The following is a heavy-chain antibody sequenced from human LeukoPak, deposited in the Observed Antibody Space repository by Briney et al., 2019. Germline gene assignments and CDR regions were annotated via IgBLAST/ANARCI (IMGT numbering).Heavy chain of an antibody. J-gene: IGHJ4*02. CDR2: ISRRGGST. V-gene: IGHV3-23*01. Sequence: GGSLTLSCAASGLTFSSYAMSWVRHAPGKGREWVSAISRRGGSTYYADPVKGRFTISRDNSKNTLDLQMNGLSAQDTAIYYCAKDPGYWGQGTLVTVSS. CDR1: GLTFSSYA. CDR3: AKDPGY.